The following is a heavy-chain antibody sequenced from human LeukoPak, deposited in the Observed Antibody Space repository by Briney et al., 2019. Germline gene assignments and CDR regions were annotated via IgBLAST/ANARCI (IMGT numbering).Heavy chain of an antibody. J-gene: IGHJ3*02. Sequence: GGSLRLSSAASGFIFSSYWMHWVRQAPGKGLVWVSRINSDGSTTSYADSVKGRFTISRDNAKNTVYLQMNSLRAEDTAVYYCARDCSSTSCPPDGAFDIWGQGTMVTVSS. V-gene: IGHV3-74*01. CDR3: ARDCSSTSCPPDGAFDI. D-gene: IGHD2-2*01. CDR2: INSDGSTT. CDR1: GFIFSSYW.